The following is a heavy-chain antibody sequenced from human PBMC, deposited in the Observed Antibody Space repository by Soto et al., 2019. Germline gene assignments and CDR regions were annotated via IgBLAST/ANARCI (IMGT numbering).Heavy chain of an antibody. CDR2: ISGSGGST. V-gene: IGHV3-23*01. J-gene: IGHJ4*02. CDR3: AKDNGVVVAVYYFDY. Sequence: GGSLRLSCAASGFTFSSYAMSWVRQAPGKGLEWVSAISGSGGSTYYADSVKGRFTISRDNSKNTLYLQMNSLRAEDTAVYYCAKDNGVVVAVYYFDYWGQGTLVTVPQ. CDR1: GFTFSSYA. D-gene: IGHD2-15*01.